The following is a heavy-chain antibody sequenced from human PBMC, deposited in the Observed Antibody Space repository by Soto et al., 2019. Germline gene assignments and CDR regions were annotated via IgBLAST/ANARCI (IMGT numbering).Heavy chain of an antibody. J-gene: IGHJ3*02. V-gene: IGHV4-59*08. Sequence: SETLSLTCTVSGGSISSYYWSWIRQPPGKGLEWIGYIYYSGSTNYNPSLKSRVTISVDTSKNQFSLKLSSVTAADTAVYYCARQYYDILTGYYRPTAAFDIWGQGTMVTVSS. CDR1: GGSISSYY. D-gene: IGHD3-9*01. CDR2: IYYSGST. CDR3: ARQYYDILTGYYRPTAAFDI.